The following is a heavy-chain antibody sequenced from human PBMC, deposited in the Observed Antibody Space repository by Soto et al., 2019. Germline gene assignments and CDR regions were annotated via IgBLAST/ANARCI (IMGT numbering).Heavy chain of an antibody. V-gene: IGHV4-59*01. CDR2: IYYSGTT. CDR3: ARHLGGDYWRGFDY. D-gene: IGHD4-17*01. Sequence: SETLSLTCTISGGSISTFYWSWIRQPPGKGLEWLGYIYYSGTTNYNPSLKGRVTISVDSSKNQFSLKLSSVTAADTAVYYCARHLGGDYWRGFDYWGQGTLVTVSS. CDR1: GGSISTFY. J-gene: IGHJ4*02.